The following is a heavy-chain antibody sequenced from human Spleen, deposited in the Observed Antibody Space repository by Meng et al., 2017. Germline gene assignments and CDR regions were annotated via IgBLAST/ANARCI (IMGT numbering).Heavy chain of an antibody. CDR1: GFRFTSYS. V-gene: IGHV3-23*01. CDR2: ISDDGGTP. D-gene: IGHD1-26*01. Sequence: GESLKISCEASGFRFTSYSFSWVRQAPGKGLEWVSAISDDGGTPYYAESVKGRFTISRDNFKNMVFLQMNSLRPEDTAVYYCAKDLIVGATTEKFDYWGQGTLVTVSS. J-gene: IGHJ4*02. CDR3: AKDLIVGATTEKFDY.